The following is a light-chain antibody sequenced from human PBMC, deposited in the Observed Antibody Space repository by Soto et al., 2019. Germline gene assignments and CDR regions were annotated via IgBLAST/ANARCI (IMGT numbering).Light chain of an antibody. CDR2: DAS. J-gene: IGKJ2*01. V-gene: IGKV1-5*01. CDR1: QSISTW. Sequence: DIQMTQSPSTLSASVGDRVTITCRASQSISTWLAWYQQKPGKAPKLLIYDASRLQSGVPSRFSGHGSGTDFTLTLSSLQPDEFATYYCQQYNSYTTFGQGTKLEIK. CDR3: QQYNSYTT.